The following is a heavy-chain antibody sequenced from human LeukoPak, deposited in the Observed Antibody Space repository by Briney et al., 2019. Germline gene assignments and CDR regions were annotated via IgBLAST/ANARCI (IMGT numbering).Heavy chain of an antibody. CDR1: GYTFTSYG. V-gene: IGHV1-18*01. Sequence: ATVKVSCKASGYTFTSYGISWVRQAPGHGLEWMGWISAYNGNTNYAQKLQGRVTMTTDTSTSTAYMELRSLRSDDTAVYYCARVVRVTGDYDIGYYFDYWGQGTLVTVSS. CDR2: ISAYNGNT. CDR3: ARVVRVTGDYDIGYYFDY. D-gene: IGHD3-9*01. J-gene: IGHJ4*02.